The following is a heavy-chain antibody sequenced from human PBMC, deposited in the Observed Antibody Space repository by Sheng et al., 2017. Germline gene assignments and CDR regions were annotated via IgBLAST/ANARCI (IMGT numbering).Heavy chain of an antibody. Sequence: QVQLVESGGGVVQPGRSLRLSCAASGFTFRNYALHWVRRLQARGWSGWQLCHMMEAXGSTQTPLRGRFTISRDNSKNTLYLQMNNVRGEDTAVYYCARVFSGYDSPFDYW. CDR2: CHMMEAXG. CDR3: ARVFSGYDSPFDY. CDR1: GFTFRNYA. D-gene: IGHD5-12*01. V-gene: IGHV3-30-3*01. J-gene: IGHJ4*01.